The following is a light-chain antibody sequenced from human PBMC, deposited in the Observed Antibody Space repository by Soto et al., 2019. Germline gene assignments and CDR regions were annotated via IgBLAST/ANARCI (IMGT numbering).Light chain of an antibody. CDR2: EVS. J-gene: IGLJ1*01. CDR3: CSHAGSGSEV. Sequence: SALTQPASVSGSPGQSITISCTGTSSDVGSYNLVSWYQQYPGKAPKLMIYEVSKRPSGVSNRFSGSKSGNTASLTISGLQGEDEADYYCCSHAGSGSEVFGTGTKVTVL. CDR1: SSDVGSYNL. V-gene: IGLV2-23*02.